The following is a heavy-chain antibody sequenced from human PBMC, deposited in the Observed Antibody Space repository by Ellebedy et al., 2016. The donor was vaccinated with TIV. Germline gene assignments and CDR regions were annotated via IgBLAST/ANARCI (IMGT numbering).Heavy chain of an antibody. J-gene: IGHJ1*01. V-gene: IGHV1-18*01. Sequence: ASAKVSCXASGYNLCNYGISRVRQRPRQGLEWMGWVNTHKGNINYAPKFRGRVTMTIDTSTSTVYMELRSLASDDTAVYYCTRDDRFSGTWYSAYFQYWGQGTMVTVSS. D-gene: IGHD1-26*01. CDR1: GYNLCNYG. CDR2: VNTHKGNI. CDR3: TRDDRFSGTWYSAYFQY.